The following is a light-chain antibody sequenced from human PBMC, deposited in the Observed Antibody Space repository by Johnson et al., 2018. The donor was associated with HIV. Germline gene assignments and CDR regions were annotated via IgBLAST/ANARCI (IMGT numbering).Light chain of an antibody. CDR1: SCDIGNNY. CDR3: AAWDDSLNGLYV. Sequence: QSVLTQPPSVSAAPGQKVSISCSGNSCDIGNNYVSSHQQLPGTAPKLLIYDNNKRPSGVPDRFSGSKSGTSGSLAISGLQSEDEGDYYCAAWDDSLNGLYVFGTGTKVTVL. CDR2: DNN. J-gene: IGLJ1*01. V-gene: IGLV1-51*01.